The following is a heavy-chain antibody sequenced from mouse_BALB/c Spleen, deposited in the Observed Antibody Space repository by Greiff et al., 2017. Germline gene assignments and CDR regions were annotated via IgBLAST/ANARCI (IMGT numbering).Heavy chain of an antibody. CDR3: ARDPDGNYLYAMDY. D-gene: IGHD2-1*01. Sequence: EVNVVESGGGLVQPGGSLRLSCATSGFTFTDYYMSWVRQPPGKALEWLGFIRNKANGYTTEYSASVKGRFTISRDNSQSILYLQMNTLRAEDSATYYCARDPDGNYLYAMDYWGQGTSVTVSS. CDR2: IRNKANGYTT. CDR1: GFTFTDYY. V-gene: IGHV7-3*02. J-gene: IGHJ4*01.